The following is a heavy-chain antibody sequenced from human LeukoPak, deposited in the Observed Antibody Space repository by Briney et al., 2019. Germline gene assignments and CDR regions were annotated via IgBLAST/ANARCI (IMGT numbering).Heavy chain of an antibody. Sequence: ASVKVSCEASGYTSTNYGISWVRQAPGQGLEWMGWISINRGNTNYAQKFQGRVTMTRDTSISTAYMELSRLRSDDTAVYYCASDSTEATSIAAAGKPETLGYWGQGTLVTVSS. V-gene: IGHV1-18*01. D-gene: IGHD6-13*01. CDR3: ASDSTEATSIAAAGKPETLGY. J-gene: IGHJ4*02. CDR2: ISINRGNT. CDR1: GYTSTNYG.